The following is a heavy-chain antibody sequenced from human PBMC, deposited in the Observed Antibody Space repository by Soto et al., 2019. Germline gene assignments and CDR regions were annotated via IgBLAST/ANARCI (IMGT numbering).Heavy chain of an antibody. CDR2: TYSTGSF. CDR3: ASAPESPPMFGVVRPYFFDF. J-gene: IGHJ4*02. Sequence: QVQLQESGPGLVKPSQTLSLTCTVSGGAISTGGSYWSWIRRRPGEALECIGYTYSTGSFYYTPTITERVLTSADTSKNLVPLEVRSVTAADTAIYYCASAPESPPMFGVVRPYFFDFRGQGALVSFSS. V-gene: IGHV4-31*03. D-gene: IGHD3-3*01. CDR1: GGAISTGGSY.